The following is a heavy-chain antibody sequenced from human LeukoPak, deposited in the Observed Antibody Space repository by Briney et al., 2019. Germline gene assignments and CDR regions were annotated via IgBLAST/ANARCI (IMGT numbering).Heavy chain of an antibody. Sequence: KVSCKASGGTFSSYAISWVRQMPGKGLEWMGIIYPGDSDTRYSPSFQGQVTISADKSISTAYLQWSSLKASDTAMYYCARPSTYYGSGSYPFDYWGQGTLVTVSS. J-gene: IGHJ4*02. D-gene: IGHD3-10*01. CDR1: GGTFSSYA. CDR2: IYPGDSDT. V-gene: IGHV5-51*01. CDR3: ARPSTYYGSGSYPFDY.